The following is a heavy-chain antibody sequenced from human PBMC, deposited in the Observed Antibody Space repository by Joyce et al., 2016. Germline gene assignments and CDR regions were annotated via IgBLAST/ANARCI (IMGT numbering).Heavy chain of an antibody. V-gene: IGHV1-2*02. CDR2: ISPKSVGT. D-gene: IGHD3-10*02. CDR3: ARPRYDRGWYFDL. J-gene: IGHJ2*01. CDR1: GYTFIDYY. Sequence: QVQVVQSGAEMKKPGASVKVSCKVSGYTFIDYYLHWVRQAPGQGLEWMGWISPKSVGTSVAQKFQGRVTMTRDTSISTAYMELRRLRSDDTAVYYCARPRYDRGWYFDLWGRGTLVTVSS.